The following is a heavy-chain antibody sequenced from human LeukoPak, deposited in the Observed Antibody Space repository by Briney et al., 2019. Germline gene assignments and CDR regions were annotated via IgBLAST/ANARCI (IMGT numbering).Heavy chain of an antibody. V-gene: IGHV1-2*02. Sequence: ASVTVSCTASGYTFTGYYMHWVRQAPGQGLEWMGWINPNSGGTNYAQKFQGGVTMTRDTSISTAYMELSRLRSDDTAVYYCARASVDYGGNSFPDYWGQGTLVTVSS. CDR1: GYTFTGYY. J-gene: IGHJ4*02. CDR2: INPNSGGT. CDR3: ARASVDYGGNSFPDY. D-gene: IGHD4-23*01.